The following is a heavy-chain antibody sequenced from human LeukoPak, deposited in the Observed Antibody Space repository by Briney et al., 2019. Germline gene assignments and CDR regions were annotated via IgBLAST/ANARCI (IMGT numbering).Heavy chain of an antibody. J-gene: IGHJ4*02. D-gene: IGHD2-15*01. CDR2: IYYSGST. CDR3: AREVGYRSGGSCYSYFDY. CDR1: GGSISSYY. V-gene: IGHV4-59*01. Sequence: PSETLSLTCTVSGGSISSYYWSWIRQPPGKGLEWIGYIYYSGSTNYNASLTNRVTISVDTSKNQFSLKLSSVTAADTAVYYCAREVGYRSGGSCYSYFDYWGQGTLVTVSS.